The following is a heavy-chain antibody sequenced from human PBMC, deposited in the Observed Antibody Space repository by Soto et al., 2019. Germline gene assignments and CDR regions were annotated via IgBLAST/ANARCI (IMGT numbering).Heavy chain of an antibody. Sequence: QVQLVQSGAEVKKPGSSVKISCKASGGTFSSYAISWVRQAPGQVLEWMGGIIPIFGTANYAQKLQGRVTITPDESPSKASMELSTLRPEYTAVYYGARPYGGNSHFDYWGQGTLVTVSS. V-gene: IGHV1-69*01. D-gene: IGHD2-21*02. CDR2: IIPIFGTA. J-gene: IGHJ4*02. CDR3: ARPYGGNSHFDY. CDR1: GGTFSSYA.